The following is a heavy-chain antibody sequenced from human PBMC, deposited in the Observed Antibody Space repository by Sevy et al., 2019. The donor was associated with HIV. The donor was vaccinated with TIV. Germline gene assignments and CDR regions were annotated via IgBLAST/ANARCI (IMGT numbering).Heavy chain of an antibody. CDR3: AKDIVVVPEAFDY. J-gene: IGHJ4*02. CDR2: ISGSGGST. D-gene: IGHD2-2*01. CDR1: GFTFSSYA. V-gene: IGHV3-23*01. Sequence: GGSLRLSCAASGFTFSSYAMSWVRQAPGKGLEWVSAISGSGGSTYYADSVKGRFTISRDNSKNTLYLQMNSLRADDTAVYYCAKDIVVVPEAFDYWGQGTLVTVSS.